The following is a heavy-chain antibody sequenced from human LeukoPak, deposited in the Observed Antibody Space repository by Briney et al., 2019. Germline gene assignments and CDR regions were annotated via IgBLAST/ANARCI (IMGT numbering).Heavy chain of an antibody. D-gene: IGHD6-6*01. CDR3: ARVYSSSFPNWFDP. V-gene: IGHV4-59*01. J-gene: IGHJ5*02. CDR2: IYYSGST. CDR1: GGSICSYY. Sequence: SETLSLTCTVSGGSICSYYWSWIRQPPGKGLEWIGYIYYSGSTNYNPSLKSRVTISVDTSKNQFSLKLSSVTAADTAVYYCARVYSSSFPNWFDPWGQGTLVTVSS.